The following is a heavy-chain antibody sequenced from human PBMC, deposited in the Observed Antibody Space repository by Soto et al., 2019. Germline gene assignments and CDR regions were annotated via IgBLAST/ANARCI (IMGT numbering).Heavy chain of an antibody. CDR2: IYYDGTT. Sequence: QVQLQESGPGLVKPSQTLSLTCTVSGGSISSGAYYWSWIRKHPEKGLEWIGYIYYDGTTYYNPSCKSLVSISVDTSNNQFSLKLTSVTPAETAVYYCASEGGGGLDFWGQGTLVTVSS. D-gene: IGHD2-15*01. J-gene: IGHJ4*02. CDR3: ASEGGGGLDF. CDR1: GGSISSGAYY. V-gene: IGHV4-31*01.